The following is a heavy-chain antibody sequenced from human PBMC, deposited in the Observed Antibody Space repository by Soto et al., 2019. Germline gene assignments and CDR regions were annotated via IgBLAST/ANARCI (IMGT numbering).Heavy chain of an antibody. Sequence: QVQLQESGPGLVKPSETLSLTCTVSGASITSHYWSWVRQPPGKGLEWIGYIHHTGSTIYNPSLQSRVTISVDRSNNQFSLELRSVTAADTAVYYCMRSAWGAHWGQGTLVTVSS. V-gene: IGHV4-59*11. CDR1: GASITSHY. J-gene: IGHJ4*02. CDR2: IHHTGST. D-gene: IGHD1-26*01. CDR3: MRSAWGAH.